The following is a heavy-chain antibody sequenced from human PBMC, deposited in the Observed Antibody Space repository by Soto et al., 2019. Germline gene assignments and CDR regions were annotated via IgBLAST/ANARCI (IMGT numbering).Heavy chain of an antibody. CDR1: GGSISSGGYY. D-gene: IGHD2-15*01. Sequence: QVQLQESGPGLVKPSQTLSLTCTVSGGSISSGGYYWSWIRQHPGKGLEWIGYIYYSGRTYYNPSLTSRVTISVDTSKIQFCLKLSSVTAADTAVYYCARDGYCSGGSCTRGVFDYWGQGTLVTVSS. CDR3: ARDGYCSGGSCTRGVFDY. CDR2: IYYSGRT. J-gene: IGHJ4*02. V-gene: IGHV4-31*03.